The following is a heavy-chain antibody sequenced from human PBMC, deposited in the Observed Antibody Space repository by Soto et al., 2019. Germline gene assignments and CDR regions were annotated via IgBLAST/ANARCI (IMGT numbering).Heavy chain of an antibody. CDR2: ISSSSSTI. J-gene: IGHJ4*02. Sequence: GGSLRLSCAASGFTFSSYSMNWVRQAPGKGLEWVSYISSSSSTIYYADSVKGRFTISRDNAKNSLYLQMNSLRAEDTAVYYCARGPEYYDFWSGYYHFAYWGQGTLVTVSS. CDR3: ARGPEYYDFWSGYYHFAY. D-gene: IGHD3-3*01. V-gene: IGHV3-48*01. CDR1: GFTFSSYS.